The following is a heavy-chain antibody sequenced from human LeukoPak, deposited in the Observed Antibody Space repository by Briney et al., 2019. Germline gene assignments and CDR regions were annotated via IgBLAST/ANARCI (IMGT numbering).Heavy chain of an antibody. CDR1: GGSISSSNYY. CDR2: IYYSGST. Sequence: SETLSLTCTVSGGSISSSNYYWGWIRQPPGKEREWIGSIYYSGSTYYNPSLKSRVTISVDTSKNQFSLKLSSVTAADTAVYYCASPSGTYYSRFHYWGQGALVTVSS. V-gene: IGHV4-39*01. J-gene: IGHJ4*02. D-gene: IGHD1-26*01. CDR3: ASPSGTYYSRFHY.